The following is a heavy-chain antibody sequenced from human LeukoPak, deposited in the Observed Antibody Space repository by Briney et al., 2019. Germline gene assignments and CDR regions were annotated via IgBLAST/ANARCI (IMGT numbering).Heavy chain of an antibody. J-gene: IGHJ3*02. V-gene: IGHV1-2*02. D-gene: IGHD4-23*01. CDR1: GYTFTGYY. CDR2: INPNSGGT. Sequence: ASVKVSCKASGYTFTGYYMHWVRQAPGQGLEWMGWINPNSGGTNYAQKFQGRVTMTRNTSISTAYMELSSLRSEDTAVYYCARGRGGDASDIWGQGTMVTVSS. CDR3: ARGRGGDASDI.